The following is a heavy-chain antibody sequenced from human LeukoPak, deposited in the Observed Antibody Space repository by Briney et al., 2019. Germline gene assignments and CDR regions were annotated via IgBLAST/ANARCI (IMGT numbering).Heavy chain of an antibody. D-gene: IGHD4-17*01. V-gene: IGHV4-4*02. Sequence: PSETLSLTCAVSGGSISSSNWWSWDRQPPGKGLEWIGEIYHSGSTNYNPSLKSRVTISVDKSKNQFSLKLSSVTAADTAVYYCARAPTYGDLYYFDYWGQGTLVTVSS. CDR3: ARAPTYGDLYYFDY. J-gene: IGHJ4*02. CDR2: IYHSGST. CDR1: GGSISSSNW.